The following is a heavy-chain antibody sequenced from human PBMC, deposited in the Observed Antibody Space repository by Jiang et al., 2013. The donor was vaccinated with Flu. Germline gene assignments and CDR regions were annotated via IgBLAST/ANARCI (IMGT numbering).Heavy chain of an antibody. Sequence: GGVVQPGRSLRLSCAASGFTFSSYAMHWVRQAPGKGLEWVAVISYDGSNKYYADSVKGRFTISRDNSKNTLYLQMNSLRAEDTAVYYCARERYYDSSGYYWGYWGQGTLVTVSS. J-gene: IGHJ4*02. CDR2: ISYDGSNK. CDR3: ARERYYDSSGYYWGY. V-gene: IGHV3-30*04. CDR1: GFTFSSYA. D-gene: IGHD3-22*01.